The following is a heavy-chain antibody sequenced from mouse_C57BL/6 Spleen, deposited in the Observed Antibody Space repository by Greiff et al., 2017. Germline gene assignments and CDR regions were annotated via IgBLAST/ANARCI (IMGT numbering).Heavy chain of an antibody. CDR2: IWRGGST. CDR1: GFSLTSYG. J-gene: IGHJ2*01. V-gene: IGHV2-5*01. CDR3: AERESERVLYFGY. Sequence: VQGVESGPGLVQPSQSLSITCTVSGFSLTSYGVHWVRQSPGKGLEWLGVIWRGGSTDYNAAFMSRLSITKDNSKSQIFFKKNSLQADDTAIYYYAERESERVLYFGYWGQGATLTVSS.